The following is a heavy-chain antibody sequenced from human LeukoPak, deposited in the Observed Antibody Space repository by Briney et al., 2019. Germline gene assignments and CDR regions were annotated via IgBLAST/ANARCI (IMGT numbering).Heavy chain of an antibody. CDR1: GGSISGSSSY. CDR2: IYYSGST. D-gene: IGHD6-19*01. J-gene: IGHJ3*02. Sequence: PSETLSLTCSVSGGSISGSSSYWGWIRQPPGKGLEWIGSIYYSGSTYDNPALKSRVTISVDTSKNQFSLKLSSVTAADTAAYYCARAVAGDDAFDIWGQGTMVTVSS. V-gene: IGHV4-39*07. CDR3: ARAVAGDDAFDI.